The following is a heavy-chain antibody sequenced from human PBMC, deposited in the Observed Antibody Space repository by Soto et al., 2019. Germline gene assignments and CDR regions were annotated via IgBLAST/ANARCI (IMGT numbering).Heavy chain of an antibody. CDR1: GGSNSTYY. CDR3: ARDLSVPAAIPSVQVAARPGIYYYGMDV. Sequence: QVQLQESGPGLVKPSETLSLTCTVSGGSNSTYYWSWIRQPAGKGLEWIGRIYASGSTDYNPSLKSRITMSVDTSRMQFSLNLSSVTAADTAVYYCARDLSVPAAIPSVQVAARPGIYYYGMDVWGQGTTVTVSS. D-gene: IGHD2-2*01. J-gene: IGHJ6*02. CDR2: IYASGST. V-gene: IGHV4-4*07.